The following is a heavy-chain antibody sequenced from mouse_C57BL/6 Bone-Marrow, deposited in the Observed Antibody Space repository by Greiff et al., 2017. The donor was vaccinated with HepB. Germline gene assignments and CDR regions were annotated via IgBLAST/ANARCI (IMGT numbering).Heavy chain of an antibody. D-gene: IGHD1-1*01. CDR1: GFTFSDYY. CDR3: ARDGDYYGSSYAMDY. Sequence: EVQRVDSEGGLVQPGRSMKLSCTASGFTFSDYYMAWVRQVPEKGLEWVANMNYDGSSTYYLDSLKSRFIISSDNAKNILYLQMSSLKSEDTATYYCARDGDYYGSSYAMDYWGQGTSVTVSS. CDR2: MNYDGSST. V-gene: IGHV5-16*01. J-gene: IGHJ4*01.